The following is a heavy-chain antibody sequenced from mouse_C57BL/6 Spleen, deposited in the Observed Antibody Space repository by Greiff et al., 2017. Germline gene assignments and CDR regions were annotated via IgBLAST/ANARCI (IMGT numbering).Heavy chain of an antibody. J-gene: IGHJ1*03. Sequence: VQLQQSGAELVKPGASVKISCKASGYAFSSYWMNWVKQRPGKGLEWIGQIYPGDGDTNYNGMFKGKATLTADKSSSTVYMQLSSLTSEDSAVYFCYYYGSSDWYFDVWGTGTTVTVSS. V-gene: IGHV1-80*01. CDR1: GYAFSSYW. CDR2: IYPGDGDT. D-gene: IGHD1-1*01. CDR3: YYYGSSDWYFDV.